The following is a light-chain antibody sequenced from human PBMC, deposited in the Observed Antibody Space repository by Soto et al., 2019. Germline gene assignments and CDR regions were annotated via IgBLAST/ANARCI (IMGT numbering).Light chain of an antibody. J-gene: IGKJ5*01. V-gene: IGKV4-1*01. CDR2: WAS. CDR3: QQYYTTPTIT. Sequence: DIVMTQSPDSLAVSLGERATINCKSSQSVLYSSNNKNYLSWYQQKAGQPPKLLIYWASTRESGVPDRFSGSGSGTDFTLTISSLQTEDVAVYYCQQYYTTPTITVGQGTRLEIK. CDR1: QSVLYSSNNKNY.